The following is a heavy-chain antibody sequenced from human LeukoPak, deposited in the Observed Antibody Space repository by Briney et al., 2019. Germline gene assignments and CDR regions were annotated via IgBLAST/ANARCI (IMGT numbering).Heavy chain of an antibody. CDR1: GYTFTSYY. CDR3: ARERSSWRLFDY. J-gene: IGHJ4*02. D-gene: IGHD6-13*01. Sequence: GASVKVSCKASGYTFTSYYMHWVRQAPGQGLEWMGWINPNSGGTNYAQKFQGRVTMTRDTSISTAYMELSRLRSDDTAVYYCARERSSWRLFDYWGQGTLVTVSS. V-gene: IGHV1-2*02. CDR2: INPNSGGT.